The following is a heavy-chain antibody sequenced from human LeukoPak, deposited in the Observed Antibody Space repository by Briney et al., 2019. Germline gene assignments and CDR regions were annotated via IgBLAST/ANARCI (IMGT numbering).Heavy chain of an antibody. CDR2: ITYDGSNK. CDR3: AKDNTPEWFGELLLDY. J-gene: IGHJ4*02. Sequence: GRSLRRYCAASGFTFSSYGMHRVRKAPGKGLEGLAVITYDGSNKYYADSVKGRLTIPRDNSKDTLYLQSKSLRDEDTAVYYCAKDNTPEWFGELLLDYWGQGTLVSVSS. V-gene: IGHV3-30*18. CDR1: GFTFSSYG. D-gene: IGHD3-10*01.